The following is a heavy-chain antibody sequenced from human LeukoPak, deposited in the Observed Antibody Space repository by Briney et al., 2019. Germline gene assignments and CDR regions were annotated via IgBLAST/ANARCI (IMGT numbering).Heavy chain of an antibody. D-gene: IGHD2-15*01. Sequence: TGGSLRLSCAASGFTFSSYEMNWVRQAPGQGLEWVAYISSTGNTVHYAGSVKGRFTISRDNAKNSLYLQMNRLRAEDTAVYYCTKETPQMDVWGKGTTVTV. J-gene: IGHJ6*03. CDR2: ISSTGNTV. CDR3: TKETPQMDV. CDR1: GFTFSSYE. V-gene: IGHV3-48*03.